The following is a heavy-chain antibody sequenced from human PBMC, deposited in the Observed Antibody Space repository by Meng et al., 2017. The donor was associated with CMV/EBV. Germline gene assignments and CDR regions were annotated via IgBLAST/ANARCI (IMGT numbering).Heavy chain of an antibody. V-gene: IGHV1-2*02. J-gene: IGHJ4*02. CDR3: ARVSRVCSSTSCYIRYYFDY. CDR1: GYTFTGYY. CDR2: INPNSGGT. D-gene: IGHD2-2*02. Sequence: ASVKVSCKASGYTFTGYYMHWVRQAPGQGLEWMGWINPNSGGTNYAQKFQGRVTMTRDTSISTAYMELSRLRSDDTAVYYCARVSRVCSSTSCYIRYYFDYWGQGTLVTVSS.